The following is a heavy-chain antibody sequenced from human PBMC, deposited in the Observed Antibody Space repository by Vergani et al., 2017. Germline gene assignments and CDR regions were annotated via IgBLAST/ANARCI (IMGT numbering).Heavy chain of an antibody. D-gene: IGHD3-9*01. CDR3: AHRPGPHYDILTGYYRGGYFDY. Sequence: QITLKESGPTLVKPTQTLTLTCTFSGFSLSTSGVGVGWIRQPPGKALEWLALIYWDDDKRYSPSLKSRLTITKDTSKNQVVLTMTNMDPVDTATYYCAHRPGPHYDILTGYYRGGYFDYWGQGTLVTVSS. CDR2: IYWDDDK. CDR1: GFSLSTSGVG. V-gene: IGHV2-5*02. J-gene: IGHJ4*02.